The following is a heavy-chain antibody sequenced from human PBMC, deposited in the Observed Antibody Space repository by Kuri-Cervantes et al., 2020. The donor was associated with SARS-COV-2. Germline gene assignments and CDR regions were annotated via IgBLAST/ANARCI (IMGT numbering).Heavy chain of an antibody. Sequence: GESLKISCAASGFTFSSYGMHWVRQAPGKGLEWVAFIRYDGSNKYYADSVKGRFTISRDNSKNTLYLQMNSLRAEDTAVYYCAKDPLFRGTYDLGKLDSWGRGTLVTVSS. CDR1: GFTFSSYG. D-gene: IGHD3-3*01. CDR3: AKDPLFRGTYDLGKLDS. CDR2: IRYDGSNK. V-gene: IGHV3-30*02. J-gene: IGHJ4*02.